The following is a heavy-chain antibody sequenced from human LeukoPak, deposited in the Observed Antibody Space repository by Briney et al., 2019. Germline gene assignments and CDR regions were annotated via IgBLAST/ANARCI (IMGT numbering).Heavy chain of an antibody. D-gene: IGHD2-2*01. Sequence: GGSLRLSCAASGFTFSSYSMNWVRQAPGKGLEWVSSIGNSSSYKYYADSVKGRFTISRDNAKNSLYLQMNSLRAEDTAVYYCARDRTSSTSYRAFDMWGQGTMVTVSS. V-gene: IGHV3-21*01. CDR2: IGNSSSYK. J-gene: IGHJ3*02. CDR3: ARDRTSSTSYRAFDM. CDR1: GFTFSSYS.